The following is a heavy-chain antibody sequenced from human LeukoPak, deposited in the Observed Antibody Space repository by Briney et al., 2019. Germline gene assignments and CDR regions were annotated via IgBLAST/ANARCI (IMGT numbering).Heavy chain of an antibody. J-gene: IGHJ4*02. D-gene: IGHD2-2*02. CDR3: ARVGVPAAINDY. V-gene: IGHV4-34*01. CDR1: GGSFSGYY. Sequence: SETLSLTCAVYGGSFSGYYWSWIRQPPGKGLEWIGEINHSGNTNYNPSLKSRVTISVDTSKNQFSLKLSSVTAADTAVHYCARVGVPAAINDYWGQGTLVTVSS. CDR2: INHSGNT.